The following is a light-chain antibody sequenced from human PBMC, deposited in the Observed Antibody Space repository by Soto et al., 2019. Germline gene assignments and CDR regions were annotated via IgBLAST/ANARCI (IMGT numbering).Light chain of an antibody. J-gene: IGKJ4*01. V-gene: IGKV1-33*01. Sequence: DPQMTQSPSSLSASVGDRVTITCQASQDISNHLNWYQHKPGKAPKLLIYDASNLQTGVPSRFSGSGSGTDFTFTISSLQPDDFATYYCQQNDNLPLTFGGGTKVELK. CDR3: QQNDNLPLT. CDR2: DAS. CDR1: QDISNH.